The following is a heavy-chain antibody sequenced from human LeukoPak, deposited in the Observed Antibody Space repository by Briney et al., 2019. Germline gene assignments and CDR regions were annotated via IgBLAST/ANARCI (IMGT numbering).Heavy chain of an antibody. CDR2: ISYDGSNK. J-gene: IGHJ4*02. CDR1: GFTFSSYG. V-gene: IGHV3-30*18. D-gene: IGHD3-10*01. Sequence: GGSLRLSCAASGFTFSSYGLHWVRQAPGKGLEWVAVISYDGSNKYYADSVKGRFTISRDNYKNTLYLQMNSLRAEDTAEYHCAKEYYYGSGSQEYYFDYWGQGTLVTASS. CDR3: AKEYYYGSGSQEYYFDY.